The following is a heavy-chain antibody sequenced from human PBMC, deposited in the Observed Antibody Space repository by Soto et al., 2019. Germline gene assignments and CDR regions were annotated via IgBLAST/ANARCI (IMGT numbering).Heavy chain of an antibody. V-gene: IGHV3-23*01. Sequence: GGSLRLSCAASGLTLSSTAMSWVRQAPGKGQEWVSAISGSGGSTYYADSVKGRFTISRDNSKNTLYLQMNSLRAEDTAVYYCAKADDIVVVPAAGGWFDPWGQGTLVTVSS. CDR2: ISGSGGST. J-gene: IGHJ5*02. CDR3: AKADDIVVVPAAGGWFDP. D-gene: IGHD2-2*01. CDR1: GLTLSSTA.